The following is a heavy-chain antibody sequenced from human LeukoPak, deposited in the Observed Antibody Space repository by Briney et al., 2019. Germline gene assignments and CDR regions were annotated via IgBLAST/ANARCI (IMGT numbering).Heavy chain of an antibody. J-gene: IGHJ4*02. D-gene: IGHD4-17*01. CDR1: GYTFTGYY. V-gene: IGHV1-2*02. Sequence: ASVKVSCKASGYTFTGYYMHWVRQAPGQGLEWMGWINPNSGGTNYQGRVTMTRDTSISTAYMELSRLRSDDTAVYYCARVRSYGDYVLNYWGQGTLVTVSS. CDR3: ARVRSYGDYVLNY. CDR2: INPNSGGT.